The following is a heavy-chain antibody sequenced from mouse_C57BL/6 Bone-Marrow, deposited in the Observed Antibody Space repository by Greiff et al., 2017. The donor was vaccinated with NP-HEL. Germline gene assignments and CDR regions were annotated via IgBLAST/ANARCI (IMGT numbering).Heavy chain of an antibody. CDR2: ISSGSSTI. Sequence: EVQRVESGGGLVKPGGSLKLSCAASGFTFSDYGMHWVRQAPEKGLEWVAYISSGSSTIYYADTVKGRFTISRDNAKNTLFLQMTSRRSEDTAMYYCARITTVVARGDYWGQGTTLTVSS. CDR1: GFTFSDYG. CDR3: ARITTVVARGDY. D-gene: IGHD1-1*01. V-gene: IGHV5-17*01. J-gene: IGHJ2*01.